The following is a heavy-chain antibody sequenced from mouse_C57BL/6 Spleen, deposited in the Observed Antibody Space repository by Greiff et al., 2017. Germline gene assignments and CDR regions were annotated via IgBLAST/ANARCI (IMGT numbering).Heavy chain of an antibody. CDR2: IHPNSGST. CDR3: ARYDYGSSYGYFDV. J-gene: IGHJ1*03. D-gene: IGHD1-1*01. V-gene: IGHV1-64*01. CDR1: GYTFTSYW. Sequence: VQLQQPGAELVKPGASVKLSCKASGYTFTSYWMHWVKQRPGQGLEWIGMIHPNSGSTNYNEKFKSKATLTVDKSSSTAYMQLSSLTSEDSAVYYCARYDYGSSYGYFDVWGTGTTVTVSS.